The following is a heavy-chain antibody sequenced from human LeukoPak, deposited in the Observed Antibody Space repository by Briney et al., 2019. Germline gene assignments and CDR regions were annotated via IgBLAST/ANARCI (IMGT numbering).Heavy chain of an antibody. D-gene: IGHD2-2*01. CDR1: RFTFSSYA. CDR3: AKVMGSTSWGYGMDV. CDR2: ISGGGGST. Sequence: GGSLRLSCAASRFTFSSYAMSWVRQAPGKGLEWVSAISGGGGSTYYADSVKGRFTISRDNSKNTLYLQMNSLRAEDTAVYYCAKVMGSTSWGYGMDVWGQGTTVTVSS. V-gene: IGHV3-23*01. J-gene: IGHJ6*02.